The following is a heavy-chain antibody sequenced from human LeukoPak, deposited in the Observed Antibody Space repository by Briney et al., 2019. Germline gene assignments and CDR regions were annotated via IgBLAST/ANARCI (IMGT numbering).Heavy chain of an antibody. V-gene: IGHV3-23*01. Sequence: PGGSLRLSCAASGFTFSSYAMSWVRQAPGKGLEWVSAISGSGGSTYYADSVKGRFTISRDNSKNSLYLQMNSLRDEDTAVYYCASLSGASIFGVVISAFDIWGQGTMVTVSS. CDR1: GFTFSSYA. D-gene: IGHD3-3*01. CDR3: ASLSGASIFGVVISAFDI. J-gene: IGHJ3*02. CDR2: ISGSGGST.